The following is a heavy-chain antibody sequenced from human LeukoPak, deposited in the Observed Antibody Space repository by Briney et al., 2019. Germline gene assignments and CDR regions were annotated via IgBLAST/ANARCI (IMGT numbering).Heavy chain of an antibody. CDR3: ARLAAAGTFYYYYYMDV. Sequence: ASVKVSCKASGYTFTGYYMHWVRQAPGQGLEWMGWINPNSGGTNYAETVQGRFTMSRDTSISTAYMELSRLRSDDTAVYYCARLAAAGTFYYYYYMDVWGKGTTVTVSS. V-gene: IGHV1-2*02. J-gene: IGHJ6*03. CDR2: INPNSGGT. D-gene: IGHD6-13*01. CDR1: GYTFTGYY.